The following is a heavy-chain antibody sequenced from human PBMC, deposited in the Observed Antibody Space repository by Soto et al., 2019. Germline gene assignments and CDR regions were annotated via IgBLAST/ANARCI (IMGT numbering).Heavy chain of an antibody. CDR3: ARVAQVSRNYYGSGSYLSPSTKYYYYYYMDV. CDR2: MNPNSGNT. CDR1: GYTFTSYD. V-gene: IGHV1-8*01. Sequence: ASVKVSCKASGYTFTSYDINWVRQATGQGLEWMGWMNPNSGNTGYAQKFQGRVTMTRNTSISTAYMELSSLRSEDTAVYYCARVAQVSRNYYGSGSYLSPSTKYYYYYYMDVWGKGTTVTVSS. D-gene: IGHD3-10*01. J-gene: IGHJ6*03.